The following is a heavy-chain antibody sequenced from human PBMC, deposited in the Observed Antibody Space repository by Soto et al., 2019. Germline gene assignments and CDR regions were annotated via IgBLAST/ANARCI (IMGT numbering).Heavy chain of an antibody. CDR1: GFTFSSYA. D-gene: IGHD6-13*01. Sequence: GGSLRLSCAASGFTFSSYAMHWVRQAPGKGLEYVSAISSNGGSTYYANSVKGRFTISRDNSKNTLYLQMGSLRAEDMAVYYCARGVSASDYAFDIWGQGTMVTVSS. CDR3: ARGVSASDYAFDI. V-gene: IGHV3-64*01. J-gene: IGHJ3*02. CDR2: ISSNGGST.